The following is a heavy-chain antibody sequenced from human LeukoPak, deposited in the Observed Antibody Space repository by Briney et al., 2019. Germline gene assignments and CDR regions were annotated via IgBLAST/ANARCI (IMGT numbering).Heavy chain of an antibody. J-gene: IGHJ4*02. V-gene: IGHV3-23*01. D-gene: IGHD3-10*01. CDR3: AKDPQNYYGSGEHFDH. CDR2: VSGTGGST. CDR1: GFTFSTYW. Sequence: GGSLRLSCAASGFTFSTYWMHWVRQAPGKGLEWVSAVSGTGGSTHYADSVRGRFTISRDNSKNTLYLQMKSLRAEDTAVYYCAKDPQNYYGSGEHFDHWGQGTLVTVSS.